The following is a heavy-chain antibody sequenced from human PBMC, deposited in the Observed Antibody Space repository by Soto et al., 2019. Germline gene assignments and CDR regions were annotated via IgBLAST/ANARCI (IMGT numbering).Heavy chain of an antibody. Sequence: SETLSLTCAVYGGSSSGYSWTCLRQPPGKGLEWIGEINHSGTTDYNPALKSRVTMSADTSKNQFSLRMTSVTAADTAVYYCARARFDSWSHIYYGLDVWGQGTTVTVSS. V-gene: IGHV4-34*01. D-gene: IGHD3-3*01. J-gene: IGHJ6*02. CDR2: INHSGTT. CDR1: GGSSSGYS. CDR3: ARARFDSWSHIYYGLDV.